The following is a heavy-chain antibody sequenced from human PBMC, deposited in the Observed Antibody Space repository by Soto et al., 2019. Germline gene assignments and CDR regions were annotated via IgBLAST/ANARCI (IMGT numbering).Heavy chain of an antibody. CDR1: GFIFSNFG. D-gene: IGHD3-16*01. V-gene: IGHV3-30*03. J-gene: IGHJ6*02. Sequence: QVQLEESGGGVVQPGRSLRLSCAASGFIFSNFGMHWVRQAPGKGLEWVAFISYDGSGEYYADSVKGRFTISRDNSKNILYLQMNSLRADDKAVHYCARDGAGWGSKEDHTLDVWGQGTTVTVSS. CDR3: ARDGAGWGSKEDHTLDV. CDR2: ISYDGSGE.